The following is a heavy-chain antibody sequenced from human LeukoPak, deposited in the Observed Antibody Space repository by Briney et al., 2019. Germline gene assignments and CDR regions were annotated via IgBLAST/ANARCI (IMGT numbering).Heavy chain of an antibody. CDR3: ARGRRDGYNY. CDR2: ISTTGTTI. CDR1: GFIFSSYE. J-gene: IGHJ4*02. V-gene: IGHV3-48*03. Sequence: GGSLRLSCEASGFIFSSYEMNWVRQAPGKGLEWVSYISTTGTTIYYSDSVRGRFTIPRDNARNSLFLQMSSLRAEDTAVYYCARGRRDGYNYWGQGTLVTVSS. D-gene: IGHD5-24*01.